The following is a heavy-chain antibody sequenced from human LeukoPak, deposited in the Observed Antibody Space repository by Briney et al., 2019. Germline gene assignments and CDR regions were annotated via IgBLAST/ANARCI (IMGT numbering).Heavy chain of an antibody. V-gene: IGHV4-59*08. Sequence: ASETLSLTCTVSGGSISSYYWSWIRQPPGKGLEWIGYIYYSGSTNYNPSLKSRVTISVDTSKNQFSLKLSSVTAADTAVYYCARHDPPDYWGQGTLVTVSS. J-gene: IGHJ4*02. CDR1: GGSISSYY. CDR3: ARHDPPDY. CDR2: IYYSGST.